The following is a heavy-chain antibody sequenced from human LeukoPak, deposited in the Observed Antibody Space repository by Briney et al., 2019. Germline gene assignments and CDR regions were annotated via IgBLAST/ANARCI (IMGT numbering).Heavy chain of an antibody. CDR3: AKAYHTDSSGYVDY. V-gene: IGHV3-30*18. CDR2: ISYDATNT. D-gene: IGHD3-22*01. CDR1: GFSFSSYG. J-gene: IGHJ4*02. Sequence: SGRSLRLSCAVSGFSFSSYGMHWVRQAPGKGLEWLAVISYDATNTYYADSVKGRFTISRDISKSTLYLQMNSLRAEGTAVYYCAKAYHTDSSGYVDYWGQGTLVTVSS.